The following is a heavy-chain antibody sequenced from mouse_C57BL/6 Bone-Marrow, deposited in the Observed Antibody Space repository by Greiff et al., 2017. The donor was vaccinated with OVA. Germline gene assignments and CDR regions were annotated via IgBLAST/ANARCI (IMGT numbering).Heavy chain of an antibody. CDR3: ARVGDYDPWLAY. V-gene: IGHV1-52*01. CDR2: IDPSDSET. Sequence: QVQLQQPGAELVRPGSSVKLSCKASGYTFTSYWMPWVKQRPIQGLEWIGNIDPSDSETHYNQKFKDKATLTVDKSSSTAYMQLSSLTSEDSAVYYCARVGDYDPWLAYWGQGTLVTVSA. D-gene: IGHD2-4*01. J-gene: IGHJ3*01. CDR1: GYTFTSYW.